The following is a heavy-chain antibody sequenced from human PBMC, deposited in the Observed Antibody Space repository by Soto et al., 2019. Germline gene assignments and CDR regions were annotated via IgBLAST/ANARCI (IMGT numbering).Heavy chain of an antibody. CDR2: ISYDGSNK. CDR1: GFTFSSYG. D-gene: IGHD5-12*01. J-gene: IGHJ4*02. V-gene: IGHV3-30*18. Sequence: GGSLRLSCAASGFTFSSYGMHWVRQAPGKGLEWVADISYDGSNKYYADSVKGRFTISRDNSKNTLYLQMNSLRAEDTAVYYCAKDAETALDGYNGRADYWGQGTLVTVSS. CDR3: AKDAETALDGYNGRADY.